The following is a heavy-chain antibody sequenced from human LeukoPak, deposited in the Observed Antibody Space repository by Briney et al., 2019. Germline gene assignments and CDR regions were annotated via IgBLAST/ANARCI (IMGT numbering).Heavy chain of an antibody. Sequence: GESLKISCKASGYSFTSYWISWVRQMPGKGLEWMVIIFPGDSATRYSPSFQGQVTISADKSISTAFLQWSSLKASDTPMYYCARAYCSSTSCFVYWGQGTLVSVSS. CDR3: ARAYCSSTSCFVY. J-gene: IGHJ4*02. V-gene: IGHV5-51*01. CDR1: GYSFTSYW. CDR2: IFPGDSAT. D-gene: IGHD2-2*01.